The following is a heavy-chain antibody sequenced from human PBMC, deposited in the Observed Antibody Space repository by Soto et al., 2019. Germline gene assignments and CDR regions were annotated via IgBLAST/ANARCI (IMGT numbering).Heavy chain of an antibody. CDR2: ISSSSSYI. J-gene: IGHJ3*02. D-gene: IGHD1-26*01. Sequence: GGSLRLSCAASGFTFSSYAMSWVRQAPGKGLEWVSSISSSSSYIYYADSVKGRFTISRDNAKNSLYLQMNSLRAEDTAVYYCARDKDIVGATTSDAFDIWGQGTMVTV. CDR3: ARDKDIVGATTSDAFDI. CDR1: GFTFSSYA. V-gene: IGHV3-21*01.